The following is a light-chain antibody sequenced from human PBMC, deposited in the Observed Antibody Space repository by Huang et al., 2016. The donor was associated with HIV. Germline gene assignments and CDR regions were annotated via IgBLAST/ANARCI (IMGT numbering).Light chain of an antibody. CDR2: AAS. J-gene: IGKJ2*01. CDR3: HQYAASPGT. V-gene: IGKV3-20*01. Sequence: EIVLTQSPGTLSLSPGVTATLSCRASQSVDSTFLAWYQQRPGQAPRLLIYAASTRATGIPDRFSGSGSGTDFSLTISRLEPEDFEVYYCHQYAASPGTFGQGTKLEI. CDR1: QSVDSTF.